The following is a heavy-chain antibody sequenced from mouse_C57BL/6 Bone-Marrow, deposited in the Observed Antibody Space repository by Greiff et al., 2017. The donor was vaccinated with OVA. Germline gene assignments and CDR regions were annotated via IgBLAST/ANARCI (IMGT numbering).Heavy chain of an antibody. CDR2: ISYDGSN. V-gene: IGHV3-6*01. CDR3: ARRIYYYGSSYGKDFDY. D-gene: IGHD1-1*01. Sequence: EVKLMESGPGLVKPSQSLSLTCSVTGYSITSGYYWNWIRQFPGNKLEWMGYISYDGSNNYNPSLKNRISITRDTSKNQFFLKLNSVTTEDTATYYCARRIYYYGSSYGKDFDYWGQGTTLTVSS. J-gene: IGHJ2*01. CDR1: GYSITSGYY.